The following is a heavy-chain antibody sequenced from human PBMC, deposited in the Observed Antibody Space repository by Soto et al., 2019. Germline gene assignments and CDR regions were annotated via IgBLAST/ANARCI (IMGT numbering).Heavy chain of an antibody. D-gene: IGHD6-13*01. Sequence: PSETLSLTCPVSGGSISSGCYYWSWIRQHPGKGLEWIGYIYYSGSTYYNPSLKSRVTISVDTSKNQFSLKLSSVTAADMAVYYCARGGIAAAAPPDYWGQGTLVTVSS. CDR1: GGSISSGCYY. J-gene: IGHJ4*02. CDR3: ARGGIAAAAPPDY. CDR2: IYYSGST. V-gene: IGHV4-31*03.